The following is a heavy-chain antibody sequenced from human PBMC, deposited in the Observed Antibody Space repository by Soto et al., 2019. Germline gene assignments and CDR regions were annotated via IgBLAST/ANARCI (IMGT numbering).Heavy chain of an antibody. Sequence: GESLKISCKGSGYSFTSYWISWVRQMPGKVLEWMGRIDPSDSYTNYSPSFQGHVNISADKSISTAYLQWSSLKASDTAMYYCAITIVVPAATEMIKDYWGQGTLVTVSS. V-gene: IGHV5-10-1*01. J-gene: IGHJ4*02. CDR3: AITIVVPAATEMIKDY. CDR2: IDPSDSYT. CDR1: GYSFTSYW. D-gene: IGHD2-2*01.